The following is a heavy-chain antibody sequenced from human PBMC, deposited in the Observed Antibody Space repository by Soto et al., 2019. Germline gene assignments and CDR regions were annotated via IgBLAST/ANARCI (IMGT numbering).Heavy chain of an antibody. CDR2: TSFDGSHK. D-gene: IGHD2-2*01. CDR3: AKDGAPRYCGRSTCHQEGAY. CDR1: GFTFSNYG. Sequence: QVLLVESGGGVVQPGRSLRLSCAGSGFTFSNYGLHWVRQAPGKGLEWVSFTSFDGSHKYYADSVKGRFTISRDNSNNMVYLQMDSLRAEDTAVYYCAKDGAPRYCGRSTCHQEGAYWGQGTLVTVSS. J-gene: IGHJ4*02. V-gene: IGHV3-30*18.